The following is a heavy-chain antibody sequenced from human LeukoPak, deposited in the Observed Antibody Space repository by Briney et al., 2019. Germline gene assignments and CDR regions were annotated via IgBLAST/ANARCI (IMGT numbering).Heavy chain of an antibody. D-gene: IGHD6-19*01. CDR1: GYTFTGYY. J-gene: IGHJ4*02. Sequence: GASVKVSCKASGYTFTGYYMHWVRQAPGQGLEWMGWINPNSGGTNYAQKFQGRVTMTRDTSIGTAYMELSRLRSDDTAVYYCARVRSGPGIAVAGLVYWGQGTLVTVSS. CDR3: ARVRSGPGIAVAGLVY. V-gene: IGHV1-2*02. CDR2: INPNSGGT.